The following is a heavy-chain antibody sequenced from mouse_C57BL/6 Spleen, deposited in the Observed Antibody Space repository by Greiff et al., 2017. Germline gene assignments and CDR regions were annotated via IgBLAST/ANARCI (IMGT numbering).Heavy chain of an antibody. Sequence: EVQLQQSGPELVKPGDSVKISCKASGYSFTGYFMNWVMQSHGTSLEWIGRINPYNGDTFYNQKFKGKATLTVDKSSSTAHMELRSLTSEDSAVYYCARNYYGSSYWYFDVWGTGTTVTVSS. V-gene: IGHV1-20*01. CDR2: INPYNGDT. CDR3: ARNYYGSSYWYFDV. CDR1: GYSFTGYF. J-gene: IGHJ1*03. D-gene: IGHD1-1*01.